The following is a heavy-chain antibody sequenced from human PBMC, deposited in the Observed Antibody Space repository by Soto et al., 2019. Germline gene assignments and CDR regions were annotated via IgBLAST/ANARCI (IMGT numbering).Heavy chain of an antibody. Sequence: SVKVSCKASGGTFSSYAISWVRQAPGQGLEWMGGIIPIFGTANYAQKFQGRVTITADESTSTAYMELSSLRSEDTAVYYCARDRELAVAGLIYYYYGMDVWGQGTTVTVSS. J-gene: IGHJ6*02. V-gene: IGHV1-69*13. D-gene: IGHD6-19*01. CDR1: GGTFSSYA. CDR2: IIPIFGTA. CDR3: ARDRELAVAGLIYYYYGMDV.